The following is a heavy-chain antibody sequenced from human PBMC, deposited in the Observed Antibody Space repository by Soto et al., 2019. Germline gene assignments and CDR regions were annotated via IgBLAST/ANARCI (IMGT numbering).Heavy chain of an antibody. D-gene: IGHD6-19*01. CDR2: ISAYNGNT. J-gene: IGHJ6*02. Sequence: ASVKVSCKASGYTFTSYGISWVRQAPGQGLEWMGWISAYNGNTNYAQKLQGRVTMTTDTSTSTAYMELRSLRSDDTAVYYCARVLGWVAGTNNYYYYGMDVWGQGTTLTVSS. V-gene: IGHV1-18*04. CDR3: ARVLGWVAGTNNYYYYGMDV. CDR1: GYTFTSYG.